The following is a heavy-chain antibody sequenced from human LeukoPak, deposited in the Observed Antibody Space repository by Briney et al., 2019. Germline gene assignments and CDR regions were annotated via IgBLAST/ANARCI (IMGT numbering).Heavy chain of an antibody. J-gene: IGHJ6*03. Sequence: ASVKVSCKASGGTFSSYAISWVRQAPGQGLEWMGGIIPIFGTANYAQKFQGRVTITADESTSTAYMELSSLRSEDTAVYYCANAVRQKNGVYYYYYYMDVWGEGTTVTVSS. CDR3: ANAVRQKNGVYYYYYYMDV. D-gene: IGHD1-1*01. CDR1: GGTFSSYA. CDR2: IIPIFGTA. V-gene: IGHV1-69*13.